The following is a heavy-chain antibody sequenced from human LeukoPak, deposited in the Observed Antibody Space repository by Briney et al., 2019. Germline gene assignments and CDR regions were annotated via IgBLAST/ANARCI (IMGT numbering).Heavy chain of an antibody. Sequence: PGGSLRLSCAASGFTVSRNYMGWVRQAPGKGLEWVSIINTDGSANYADSVKGRFTISRDNSKNTLYLQMNNLRAKDAAVYYCASRSVGSRYGDFDYWGQGTLVTVSS. CDR2: INTDGSA. V-gene: IGHV3-53*01. CDR1: GFTVSRNY. J-gene: IGHJ4*02. CDR3: ASRSVGSRYGDFDY. D-gene: IGHD6-25*01.